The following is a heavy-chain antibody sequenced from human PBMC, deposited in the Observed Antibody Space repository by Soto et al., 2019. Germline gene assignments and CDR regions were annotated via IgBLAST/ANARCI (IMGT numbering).Heavy chain of an antibody. CDR1: GDSISSYY. CDR2: LYIGRRA. CDR3: ALGTSAVVPEY. Sequence: QVQLQESGPGLVKPSETLSLTCAVSGDSISSYYCMWIRQPPGKGLESIGYLYIGRRANYNPSLMSRVTLSVHTSTNQCTLTLSSMTAADTAVYYCALGTSAVVPEYWGQGTLVTVSP. J-gene: IGHJ4*02. D-gene: IGHD2-2*01. V-gene: IGHV4-59*01.